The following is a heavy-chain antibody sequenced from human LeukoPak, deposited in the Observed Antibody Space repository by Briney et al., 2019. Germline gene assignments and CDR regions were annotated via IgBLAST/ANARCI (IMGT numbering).Heavy chain of an antibody. J-gene: IGHJ6*02. V-gene: IGHV3-21*01. D-gene: IGHD5-18*01. CDR2: ISSSSSYI. CDR1: GFTFSSYS. CDR3: ARDDVDTARYYYYGMDV. Sequence: GGSLRLSCAASGFTFSSYSMNWVRQAPGKGLEWVSSISSSSSYIYYADSVKGRFTISRDNAKNSPYLQMNSLRAEDTAVYYCARDDVDTARYYYYGMDVWGQGTTVTVSS.